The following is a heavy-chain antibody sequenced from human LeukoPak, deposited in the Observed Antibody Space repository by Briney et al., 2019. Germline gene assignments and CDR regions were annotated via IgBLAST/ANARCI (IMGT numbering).Heavy chain of an antibody. Sequence: PGGSLRLSCAAPGFTFSSFAMSWVRQAPRQGLEWVSAISGSGGSRSYADSVKSRFTISRDNSKNTLYLQMNSLRAEDTAVYYCAKDLSTVTEYFDYWGQGTLVTVSS. D-gene: IGHD4-17*01. V-gene: IGHV3-23*01. CDR3: AKDLSTVTEYFDY. J-gene: IGHJ4*02. CDR2: ISGSGGSR. CDR1: GFTFSSFA.